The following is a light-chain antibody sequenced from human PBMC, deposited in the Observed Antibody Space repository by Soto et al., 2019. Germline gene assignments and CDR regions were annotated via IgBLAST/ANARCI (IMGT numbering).Light chain of an antibody. CDR1: QGIGND. J-gene: IGKJ1*01. CDR3: LKYNSYSS. Sequence: AIQLTQSPSSLSASVGDTVTITCRASQGIGNDLGWYQQKSGKAPKLLIYAASNLQSAVPSRFSGSGSGTDFTLTISGLQPEDVATYYCLKYNSYSSLGQGTKVDIK. CDR2: AAS. V-gene: IGKV1-6*01.